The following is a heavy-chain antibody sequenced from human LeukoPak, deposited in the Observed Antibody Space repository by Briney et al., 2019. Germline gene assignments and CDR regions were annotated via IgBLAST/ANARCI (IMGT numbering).Heavy chain of an antibody. CDR2: INHSGST. CDR3: ARTEEDSGYYPSDY. CDR1: GGSFSGYY. V-gene: IGHV4-34*01. J-gene: IGHJ4*02. Sequence: SETLSLTCAVYGGSFSGYYWSWIRQPPGKGLEWIGEINHSGSTNYNPSLKSRVTISVDTSKNQFSPKLSSVTAADTAVYYCARTEEDSGYYPSDYWGQGTLVTVSS. D-gene: IGHD3-22*01.